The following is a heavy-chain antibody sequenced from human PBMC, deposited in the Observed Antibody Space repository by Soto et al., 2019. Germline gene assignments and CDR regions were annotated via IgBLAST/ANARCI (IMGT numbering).Heavy chain of an antibody. Sequence: EVQLLESGGGLVQPGGSLRLSCAVSGFTFSNYAMSWVRQAPGKGLEWVSAISGSGGRTYYAGSVKGRFAISRDDSKNTLYLQMNSLRAEDAAVYYCANRVAVPAASFDSWGQGTLVTVSS. D-gene: IGHD2-2*01. CDR3: ANRVAVPAASFDS. V-gene: IGHV3-23*01. CDR2: ISGSGGRT. CDR1: GFTFSNYA. J-gene: IGHJ4*02.